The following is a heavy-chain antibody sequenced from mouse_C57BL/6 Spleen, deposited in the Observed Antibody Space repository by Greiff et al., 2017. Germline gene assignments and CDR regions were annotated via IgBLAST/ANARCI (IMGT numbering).Heavy chain of an antibody. V-gene: IGHV1-50*01. CDR3: ARFGYYGSPFAY. D-gene: IGHD1-1*01. CDR1: GYTFTSYW. CDR2: IDPSDSYT. Sequence: QVQLQQPGAELVKPGASVKLSCKASGYTFTSYWMQWVKQRPGQGLEWIGEIDPSDSYTNYNQKFKGKATLTVDTSSSTAYMQRSSLTSEDSAVYYCARFGYYGSPFAYWGQGTLVTVSA. J-gene: IGHJ3*01.